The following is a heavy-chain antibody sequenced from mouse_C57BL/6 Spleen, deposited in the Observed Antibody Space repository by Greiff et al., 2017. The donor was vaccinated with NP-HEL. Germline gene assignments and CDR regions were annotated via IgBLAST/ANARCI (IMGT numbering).Heavy chain of an antibody. CDR1: GYAFSSSW. J-gene: IGHJ2*01. CDR2: IYPGDGDT. V-gene: IGHV1-82*01. Sequence: VQLQQSGPELVKPGASVKISCKASGYAFSSSWMNWVKQRPGKGLEWIGRIYPGDGDTNYNGKFKGKATLTADKSSSTAYMQLSSLTSEDSAVYFCASSPPGNYYFDYWGQGTTLTVSS. CDR3: ASSPPGNYYFDY. D-gene: IGHD2-1*01.